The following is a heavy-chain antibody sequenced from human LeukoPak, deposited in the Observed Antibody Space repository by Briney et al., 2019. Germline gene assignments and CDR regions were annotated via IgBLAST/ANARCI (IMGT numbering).Heavy chain of an antibody. V-gene: IGHV3-53*01. CDR1: GFTVSSNY. D-gene: IGHD3-10*01. CDR3: ARDGWYYGSGSWYMDV. CDR2: IYSGGST. Sequence: GGSLRLSCAASGFTVSSNYMSWVRQAPGKGLEWVSVIYSGGSTYYADSVEGRFTISRDNSKNTLYLQMNSLRAEDTAVYYCARDGWYYGSGSWYMDVWGKGTTVTVSS. J-gene: IGHJ6*03.